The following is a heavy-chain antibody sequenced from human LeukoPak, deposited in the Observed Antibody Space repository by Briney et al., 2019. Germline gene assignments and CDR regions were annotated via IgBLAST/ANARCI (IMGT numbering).Heavy chain of an antibody. CDR3: ARVPLGAITGFYFEY. D-gene: IGHD3-10*01. CDR2: IYHSGST. Sequence: SGTLSLTCAVSGGSISSSNWWSWVRQPPGKGLEWIGEIYHSGSTNYNPSLKSRVTISVDKSKNQFSLKLSSVTAADTAVYYCARVPLGAITGFYFEYWGQGTLVTVPS. J-gene: IGHJ4*02. V-gene: IGHV4-4*02. CDR1: GGSISSSNW.